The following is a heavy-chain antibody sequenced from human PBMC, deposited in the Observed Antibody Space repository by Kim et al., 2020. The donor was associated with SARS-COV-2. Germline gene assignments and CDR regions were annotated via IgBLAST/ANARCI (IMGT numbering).Heavy chain of an antibody. V-gene: IGHV3-23*01. J-gene: IGHJ6*02. CDR2: ISGSGGST. Sequence: GGSLRLSCAASGFTFSSYAMSWVRQAPGKGLEWVSAISGSGGSTYYADSVKGRFTISRDNSKNTLYLQMNSLRAEDTALYYCGKNNRRSYYYGMDVWGQGTTVTVSS. CDR1: GFTFSSYA. CDR3: GKNNRRSYYYGMDV. D-gene: IGHD1-20*01.